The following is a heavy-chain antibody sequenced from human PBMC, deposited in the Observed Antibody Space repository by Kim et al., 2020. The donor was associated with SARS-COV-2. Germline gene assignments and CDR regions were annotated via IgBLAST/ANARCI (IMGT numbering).Heavy chain of an antibody. Sequence: GGSLRLSCSASGFTFSSYAMHWVRQAPGKGLEYVSAISSNGGSTYYADSVKGRFTISRDNSKNTLYLQMSSLRAEDTAVYYCVKSLITSYYKAGTFDYWGQGTLVTVSS. V-gene: IGHV3-64D*09. CDR1: GFTFSSYA. CDR2: ISSNGGST. J-gene: IGHJ4*02. D-gene: IGHD3-16*01. CDR3: VKSLITSYYKAGTFDY.